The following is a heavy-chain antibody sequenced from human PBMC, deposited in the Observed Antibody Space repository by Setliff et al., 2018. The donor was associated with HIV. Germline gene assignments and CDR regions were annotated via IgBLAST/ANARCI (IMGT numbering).Heavy chain of an antibody. Sequence: PGGSLRLSCVASGFPFSGSAVHWVRQPPGKGLECVGRIRSRSNSHATVYAAAVRGRFTISRDDSKNTAYLQMNSLKTEDTAMYYCAKFVGAGEDFFDHWGQGALVTVSS. CDR1: GFPFSGSA. CDR2: IRSRSNSHAT. J-gene: IGHJ4*02. CDR3: AKFVGAGEDFFDH. D-gene: IGHD6-13*01. V-gene: IGHV3-73*01.